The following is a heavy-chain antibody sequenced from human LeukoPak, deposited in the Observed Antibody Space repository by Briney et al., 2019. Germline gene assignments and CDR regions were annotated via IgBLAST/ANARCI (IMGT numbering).Heavy chain of an antibody. CDR2: IFYVGST. CDR3: ARDYYDSRGEAFDI. CDR1: GDPIGSHY. D-gene: IGHD3-22*01. J-gene: IGHJ3*02. Sequence: SETLSLTCTVSGDPIGSHYWSWIRQPPGKGLEWIGYIFYVGSTNYNPSLKSRVTISVDTSKNQFSLKLNSVTAADTAVYYCARDYYDSRGEAFDIWGQGTMVTVSS. V-gene: IGHV4-59*11.